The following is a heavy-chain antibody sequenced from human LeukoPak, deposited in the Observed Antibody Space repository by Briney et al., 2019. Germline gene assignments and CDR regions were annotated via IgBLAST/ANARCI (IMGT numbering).Heavy chain of an antibody. J-gene: IGHJ3*02. Sequence: SVKVSCKAYGCTFSNNAISWERQAPGQGLEWMGGITPNFGTANYAQAFQGRVTITADISTRTAYMELNSLRSDDTAVYYCAQETGGAVNVVRGGHAFDIWGQGTMVTVSS. CDR3: AQETGGAVNVVRGGHAFDI. V-gene: IGHV1-69*06. D-gene: IGHD3-10*01. CDR1: GCTFSNNA. CDR2: ITPNFGTA.